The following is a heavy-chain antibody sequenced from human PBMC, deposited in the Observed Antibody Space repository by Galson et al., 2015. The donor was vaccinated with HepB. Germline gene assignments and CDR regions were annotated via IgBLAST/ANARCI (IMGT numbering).Heavy chain of an antibody. CDR1: GFTFSSYT. CDR2: ISSSGNYI. J-gene: IGHJ4*02. D-gene: IGHD1-26*01. CDR3: ARDVLLGETDGVRTY. V-gene: IGHV3-21*06. Sequence: SLRLSCAAAGFTFSSYTMNWVRQAPGKGLEWVSSISSSGNYISYADSVKGRFTISRDNAKNSLFLLMSSLRAEDTAVYYCARDVLLGETDGVRTYWGQGSLVTVSS.